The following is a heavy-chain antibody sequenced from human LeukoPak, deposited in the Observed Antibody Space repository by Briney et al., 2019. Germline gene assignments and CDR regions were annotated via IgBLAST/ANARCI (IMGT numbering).Heavy chain of an antibody. CDR1: GFTFSSYN. Sequence: GGSLRLSCAASGFTFSSYNMNWVRQAQGKGLEWISYIRSGSDSIYYADSVKGRFTISRDNAKNSLYLQMNSLRDEDTAVYFCAQYGYWGDAHCYTGAIEMWGQGTMVTVSS. CDR2: IRSGSDSI. D-gene: IGHD2-21*01. J-gene: IGHJ3*02. V-gene: IGHV3-48*02. CDR3: AQYGYWGDAHCYTGAIEM.